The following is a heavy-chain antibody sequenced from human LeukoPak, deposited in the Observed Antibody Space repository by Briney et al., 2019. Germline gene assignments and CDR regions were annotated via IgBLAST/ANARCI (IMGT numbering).Heavy chain of an antibody. CDR3: ARAPYYYDSSGYGY. CDR1: GFTFSSYW. CDR2: IKQDGSEK. J-gene: IGHJ4*02. D-gene: IGHD3-22*01. Sequence: GGSLRLSCAASGFTFSSYWMSWVRQAPGKGLEWVANIKQDGSEKNYVDSVKGRFTISRDNAKNSLYLQMNSLRAEDTAVYYCARAPYYYDSSGYGYWGQGTLVTVSS. V-gene: IGHV3-7*01.